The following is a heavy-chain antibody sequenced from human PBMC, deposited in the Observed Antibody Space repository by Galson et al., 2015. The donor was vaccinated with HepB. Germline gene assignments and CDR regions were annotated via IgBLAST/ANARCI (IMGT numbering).Heavy chain of an antibody. D-gene: IGHD3-10*01. CDR2: ITSRSTTI. V-gene: IGHV3-48*01. CDR1: GFTFSNYT. J-gene: IGHJ4*02. CDR3: ARDRPESYFGSGSFKQPYYFDY. Sequence: SLRLSCAASGFTFSNYTMNWVRQVPGKGLEWVSYITSRSTTIYYADSVKGRFTISRDNAKNSLYLQMNSLRAEDSAVYYCARDRPESYFGSGSFKQPYYFDYWGQGTLVTVSS.